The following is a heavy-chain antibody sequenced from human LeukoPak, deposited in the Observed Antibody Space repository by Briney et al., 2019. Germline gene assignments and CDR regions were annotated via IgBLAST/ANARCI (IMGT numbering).Heavy chain of an antibody. Sequence: GGSLRLSCAASGFTFSSYSMNWVRQAPGKGLEWVSSISSSSSYIYYADSVKGRFTISRDNAKNSLYLQMNSLRAEDTAVYYCARDAARSYYMDVWGKGTTVTVSS. CDR2: ISSSSSYI. CDR1: GFTFSSYS. D-gene: IGHD1-14*01. V-gene: IGHV3-21*01. J-gene: IGHJ6*03. CDR3: ARDAARSYYMDV.